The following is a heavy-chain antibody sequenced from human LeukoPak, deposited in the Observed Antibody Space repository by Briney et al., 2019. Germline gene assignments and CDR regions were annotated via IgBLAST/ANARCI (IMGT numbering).Heavy chain of an antibody. Sequence: PGGSLRLPCAASGFTFSSYGMHWVRQAPGKGLEWVAFIRYDGINKYYADSVKGRFTISRDNSKNTLYLQMNSLRVEDTAVYYCAKAYYGSGSYDPTGVYWGQGTLVTVSS. CDR2: IRYDGINK. J-gene: IGHJ4*02. V-gene: IGHV3-30*02. D-gene: IGHD3-10*01. CDR3: AKAYYGSGSYDPTGVY. CDR1: GFTFSSYG.